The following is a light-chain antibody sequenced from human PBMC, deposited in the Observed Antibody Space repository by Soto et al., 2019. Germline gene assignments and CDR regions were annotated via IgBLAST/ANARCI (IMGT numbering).Light chain of an antibody. J-gene: IGLJ1*01. CDR3: CSYAGSSTNYF. V-gene: IGLV2-23*01. CDR2: EGS. CDR1: SSDVGSYNL. Sequence: QSALTQPASVSGSPGQSITISCTGTSSDVGSYNLVSWYQQHPGKAPKLMIYEGSKRPSGVSNRFSGSKSGNTASLTISGLQAEDEADYYCCSYAGSSTNYFFGTGTKLTVL.